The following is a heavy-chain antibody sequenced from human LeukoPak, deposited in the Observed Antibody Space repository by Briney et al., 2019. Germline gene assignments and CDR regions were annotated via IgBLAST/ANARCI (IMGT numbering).Heavy chain of an antibody. CDR2: ISAYTGNT. Sequence: ASVRVSCKASGYTFTSYGISWVRQAPGQGLEWMGWISAYTGNTIYAQRLQGRVTITTDTSTSTAYMELRSLRSDDTAVYYCARDHRDYYDSSAIGPFDYWGQGTLVTVSS. D-gene: IGHD3-22*01. CDR1: GYTFTSYG. CDR3: ARDHRDYYDSSAIGPFDY. J-gene: IGHJ4*02. V-gene: IGHV1-18*01.